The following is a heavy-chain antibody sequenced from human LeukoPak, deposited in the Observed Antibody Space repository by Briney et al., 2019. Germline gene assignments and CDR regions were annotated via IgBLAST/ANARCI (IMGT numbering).Heavy chain of an antibody. CDR3: AKDREGVAVAAAFDY. CDR1: GFTFDDYA. Sequence: GGSLRLSCAASGFTFDDYAMHWVRQAPGKGLEWVSGISWNSGSIGYADSVKGRFTISRDNAKNSLYLQMNSLRAEDTALYYCAKDREGVAVAAAFDYWGQGTLVTVSS. CDR2: ISWNSGSI. V-gene: IGHV3-9*01. J-gene: IGHJ4*02. D-gene: IGHD6-19*01.